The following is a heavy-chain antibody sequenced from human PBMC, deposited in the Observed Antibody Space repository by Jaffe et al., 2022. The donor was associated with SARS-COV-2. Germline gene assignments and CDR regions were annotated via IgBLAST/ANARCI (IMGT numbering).Heavy chain of an antibody. J-gene: IGHJ4*02. CDR1: GFTFDDYA. D-gene: IGHD5-12*01. V-gene: IGHV3-9*01. CDR2: ISWNSGSI. Sequence: EVQLVESGGGLVQPGRSLRLSCAASGFTFDDYAMHWVRQAPGKGLEWVSGISWNSGSIGYADSVKGRFTISRDNAKNSLYLQMNSLRAEDTALYYCAKAVEMATISPPDYWGQGTLVTVSS. CDR3: AKAVEMATISPPDY.